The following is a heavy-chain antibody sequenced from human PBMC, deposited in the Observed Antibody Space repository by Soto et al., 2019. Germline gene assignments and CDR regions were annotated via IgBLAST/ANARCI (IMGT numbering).Heavy chain of an antibody. Sequence: SETLSLTCTVSGGSISSSSYYWGWIRQPPGKGLEWIASIYYSGSTYYNPSLRSRVTISVDTSKNQFSLKLSSVTAADSAVYCCARQRRYCSGGVCYRHFDYWGQGTLVTVSS. CDR2: IYYSGST. J-gene: IGHJ4*02. CDR1: GGSISSSSYY. D-gene: IGHD2-8*02. CDR3: ARQRRYCSGGVCYRHFDY. V-gene: IGHV4-39*01.